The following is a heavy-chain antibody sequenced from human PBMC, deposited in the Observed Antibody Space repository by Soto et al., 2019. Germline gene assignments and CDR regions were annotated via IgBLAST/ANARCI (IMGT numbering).Heavy chain of an antibody. CDR3: AKGCSSTSCYGFFDY. D-gene: IGHD2-2*01. J-gene: IGHJ4*02. V-gene: IGHV3-23*01. CDR1: GFTFSSYA. Sequence: PGGSLRLSCAASGFTFSSYAMSWVRQAPGKGLGWVSAISGSGGSTYYADSVKGRFTISRDNSKNTLYLQINSLRADDTAVYYCAKGCSSTSCYGFFDYWGQGTLVTVSS. CDR2: ISGSGGST.